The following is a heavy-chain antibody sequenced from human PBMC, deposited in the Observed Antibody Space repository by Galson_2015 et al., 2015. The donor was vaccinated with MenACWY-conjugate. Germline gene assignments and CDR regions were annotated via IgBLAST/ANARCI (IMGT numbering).Heavy chain of an antibody. CDR3: VRDRWDTVAVIPADYFDY. J-gene: IGHJ4*02. D-gene: IGHD2-15*01. CDR2: INRDGTST. V-gene: IGHV3-74*01. Sequence: SLRLSCAVSGFTFTRHWMHWVRQVPGKGLVWVSRINRDGTSTTYADSVKGRFTISRDNAKNTLYLQMNSLRVEDTAMYYCVRDRWDTVAVIPADYFDYWGQGTLVTV. CDR1: GFTFTRHW.